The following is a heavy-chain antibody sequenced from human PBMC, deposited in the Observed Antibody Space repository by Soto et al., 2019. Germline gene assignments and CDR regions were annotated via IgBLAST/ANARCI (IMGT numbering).Heavy chain of an antibody. CDR1: GGSFSGHS. V-gene: IGHV4-34*01. J-gene: IGHJ5*01. CDR3: STRAYDTNCYYRFDP. CDR2: INHSGRV. Sequence: SETLSLTCAVYGGSFSGHSWTWIRQSPGKGLEWIGDINHSGRVNYSPSLKSRVTISLDTSKNHFSLTLIAVTPADTAMYYCSTRAYDTNCYYRFDPWGQGTLVTVSS. D-gene: IGHD3-22*01.